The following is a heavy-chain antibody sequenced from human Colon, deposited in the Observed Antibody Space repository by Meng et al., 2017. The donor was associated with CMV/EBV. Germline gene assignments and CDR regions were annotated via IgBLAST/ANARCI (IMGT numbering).Heavy chain of an antibody. V-gene: IGHV3-11*01. CDR3: ARALSGDGMDV. Sequence: GGSLRLSCAASGFTVSSNYMNWVRQAPGKGLEWVSYISENGRTIYYADSVKGRFTISRDNAKNSLYLQMNSLRAEDTAVYYCARALSGDGMDVWGQGTTVTVSS. D-gene: IGHD3-10*01. CDR1: GFTVSSNY. J-gene: IGHJ6*02. CDR2: ISENGRTI.